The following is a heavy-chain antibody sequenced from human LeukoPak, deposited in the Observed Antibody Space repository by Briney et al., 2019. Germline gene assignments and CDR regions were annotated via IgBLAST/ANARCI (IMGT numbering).Heavy chain of an antibody. Sequence: GGSLRLSCAASGFTFSSYSMNWVRQAPGKGLEWVSPISSSSSYIYYADSVKGRFTISRDNAKNSLYLQMNSLRAEDTAVYYCARDTPDYDFWSGYYEDYFDYWGQGTLVTVSP. CDR2: ISSSSSYI. V-gene: IGHV3-21*01. CDR1: GFTFSSYS. D-gene: IGHD3-3*01. J-gene: IGHJ4*02. CDR3: ARDTPDYDFWSGYYEDYFDY.